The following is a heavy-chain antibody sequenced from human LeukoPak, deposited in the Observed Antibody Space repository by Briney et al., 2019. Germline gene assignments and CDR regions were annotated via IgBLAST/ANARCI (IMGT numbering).Heavy chain of an antibody. V-gene: IGHV4-39*01. D-gene: IGHD2-2*01. J-gene: IGHJ4*02. CDR1: GGSISSTTYY. Sequence: SETLSLTCTVSGGSISSTTYYWGWIRQPPGKGLEWIGSVYYSGSTYYNPSLNSRVTISVDTSKNQFSLKLNSVTAADTAVYYCASTERCSTTCPLDYWGQGTLVTVSS. CDR2: VYYSGST. CDR3: ASTERCSTTCPLDY.